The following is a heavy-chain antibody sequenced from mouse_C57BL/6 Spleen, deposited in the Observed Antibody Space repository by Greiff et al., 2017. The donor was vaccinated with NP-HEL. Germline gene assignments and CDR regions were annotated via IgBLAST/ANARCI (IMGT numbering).Heavy chain of an antibody. J-gene: IGHJ2*01. D-gene: IGHD1-1*01. CDR2: ICLAADT. Sequence: QVTLKESGPGILQPSQTLSLTCSFSGFSLSTFGLGVGWIRQPSGQGLEWLAHICLAADTYYNPALQSRLPISTDTSKNQVFLKIANVDTADTATYYCARRRGDYGSRGRYYFDYWGQGTTLTVSS. CDR1: GFSLSTFGLG. CDR3: ARRRGDYGSRGRYYFDY. V-gene: IGHV8-8*01.